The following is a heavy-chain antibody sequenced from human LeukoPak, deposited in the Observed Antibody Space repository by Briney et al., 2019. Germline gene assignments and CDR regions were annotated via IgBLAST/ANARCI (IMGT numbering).Heavy chain of an antibody. J-gene: IGHJ6*02. CDR3: ASDYGDGPISYYDYAMDV. Sequence: SETLSLTCPVYGGSFSGYYWGWIRQPPGAGMGWTGEIKHSGSTNYTPSLKSRLTISVDTSKNQFSLKLSSVTGAGTAVYYCASDYGDGPISYYDYAMDVWGQGTTVTVSS. CDR2: IKHSGST. V-gene: IGHV4-34*01. CDR1: GGSFSGYY. D-gene: IGHD4-17*01.